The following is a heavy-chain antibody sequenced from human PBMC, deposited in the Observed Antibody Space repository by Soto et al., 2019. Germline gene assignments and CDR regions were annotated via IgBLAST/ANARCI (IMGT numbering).Heavy chain of an antibody. Sequence: SKTLSLTCTVSGDSISTFYWSWIRQPPGKGLEWIAYIYYSGSTNYNPSLKSRVSISVDTSKNQFSLKLSSVTAADTAVYYCARDGGSGQFDYWGLGTLVTVSS. CDR1: GDSISTFY. CDR3: ARDGGSGQFDY. J-gene: IGHJ4*02. CDR2: IYYSGST. V-gene: IGHV4-59*01. D-gene: IGHD3-16*01.